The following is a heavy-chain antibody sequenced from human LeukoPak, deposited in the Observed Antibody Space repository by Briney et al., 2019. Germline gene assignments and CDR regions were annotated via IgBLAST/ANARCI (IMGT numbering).Heavy chain of an antibody. D-gene: IGHD3/OR15-3a*01. CDR2: ISESGDNT. J-gene: IGHJ3*02. Sequence: PGGSLRLSCATSGFTFRNYPMSWVRQAPGKGLEWVSGISESGDNTYYIDSVKGRFTISRDNLQNTLYLQMSSLRDEDTAVYYCARISDLAFDIWGQGTMVTVSS. CDR3: ARISDLAFDI. CDR1: GFTFRNYP. V-gene: IGHV3-23*01.